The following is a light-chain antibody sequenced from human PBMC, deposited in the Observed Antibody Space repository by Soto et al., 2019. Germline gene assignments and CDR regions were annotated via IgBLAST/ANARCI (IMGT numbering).Light chain of an antibody. J-gene: IGKJ4*01. CDR2: GAS. CDR1: QSVSSSY. V-gene: IGKV3-20*01. CDR3: QQYYSSLGLT. Sequence: EIVLTQSPGTLSLSPGERATLSCRASQSVSSSYLAWYQQKPGQAPRLLIYGASSRATGIPDRFSGSGSGTDVTLTISRLEPEDFAVYYCQQYYSSLGLTFGGGTKVEIK.